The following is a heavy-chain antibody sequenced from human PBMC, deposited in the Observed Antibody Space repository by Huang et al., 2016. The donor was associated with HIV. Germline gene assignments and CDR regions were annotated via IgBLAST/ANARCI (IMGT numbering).Heavy chain of an antibody. V-gene: IGHV3-21*01. D-gene: IGHD3-9*01. CDR1: GFNFSSYN. CDR2: ISRSSVYI. Sequence: EVQLVESGGGLVKPGGSMRLACEASGFNFSSYNMNWVRQAPGKGLEWVPSISRSSVYIYHADSVKGRFTISRDNVQNSLHLQMNSLRAEDTAVYYCAREIALFDWLSPYYMDVWGKGTTVTVSS. J-gene: IGHJ6*03. CDR3: AREIALFDWLSPYYMDV.